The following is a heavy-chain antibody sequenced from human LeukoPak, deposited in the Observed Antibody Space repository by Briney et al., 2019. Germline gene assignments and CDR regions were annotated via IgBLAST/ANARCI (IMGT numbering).Heavy chain of an antibody. Sequence: WASVTVSCKASGGTFSSYAISWVRQAPGQGLEWIGGIIPIFGTANYAQKFQGRVTITADESTSTACMELSSLRSADTAVYSCARERYQSHLDAIDIWGQGTIVTVSS. V-gene: IGHV1-69*13. CDR1: GGTFSSYA. CDR2: IIPIFGTA. D-gene: IGHD2-2*01. CDR3: ARERYQSHLDAIDI. J-gene: IGHJ3*02.